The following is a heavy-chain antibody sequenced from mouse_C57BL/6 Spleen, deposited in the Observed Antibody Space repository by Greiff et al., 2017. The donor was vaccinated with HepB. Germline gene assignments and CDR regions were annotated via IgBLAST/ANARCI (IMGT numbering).Heavy chain of an antibody. CDR3: ARSYFDY. CDR1: GYTFTSYT. J-gene: IGHJ2*01. CDR2: INPSSGYT. Sequence: QVHVKQSGAELARPGASVKMSCKASGYTFTSYTMNWVEQRPGQGLEWIGYINPSSGYTKYNQKFKDKATLTADKSSSTAYMQLSSLTSEDSAVYYCARSYFDYWGQGTTLTVSS. V-gene: IGHV1-4*01.